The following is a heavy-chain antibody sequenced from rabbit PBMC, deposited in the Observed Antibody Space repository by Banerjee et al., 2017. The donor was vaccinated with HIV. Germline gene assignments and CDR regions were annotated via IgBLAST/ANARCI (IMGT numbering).Heavy chain of an antibody. V-gene: IGHV1S45*01. Sequence: QEQLVESGGGLVQPEGSLTLTCKASGFTLSSYWMWWVRQAPGKGLEWIACIGAGSSGTTYYASWAKGRFTISKPSSTTVTLQMTSLTAADTATYFCARDLAGVIGWNFNLWGPGTPVTVS. J-gene: IGHJ4*01. CDR3: ARDLAGVIGWNFNL. CDR2: IGAGSSGTT. CDR1: GFTLSSYW. D-gene: IGHD4-1*01.